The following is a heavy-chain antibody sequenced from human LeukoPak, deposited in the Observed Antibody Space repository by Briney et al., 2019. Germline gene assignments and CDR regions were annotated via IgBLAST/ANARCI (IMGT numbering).Heavy chain of an antibody. J-gene: IGHJ4*02. CDR1: GFTFSNHF. CDR3: VKDLTGTWSFDY. CDR2: IGPNGAST. V-gene: IGHV3-64D*06. D-gene: IGHD3-9*01. Sequence: SGRSLRLSCSTSGFTFSNHFMHWVRQAPGKGLEYVSSIGPNGASTLYADSVKGRFTISRDNSKNALYLQLTSLRLEDTALYYCVKDLTGTWSFDYWGQGTLVTVSS.